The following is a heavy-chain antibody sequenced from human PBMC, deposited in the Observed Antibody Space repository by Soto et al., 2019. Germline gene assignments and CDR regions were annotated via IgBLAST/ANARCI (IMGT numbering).Heavy chain of an antibody. CDR1: GGSFSGYY. D-gene: IGHD4-17*01. J-gene: IGHJ6*03. V-gene: IGHV4-34*01. CDR2: INHSGST. CDR3: ARGRSVTTPKYYYYYYYMDV. Sequence: SETLSLTCAVYGGSFSGYYWSWIRQPPGKGLEWIGEINHSGSTNYNPSLKSRVTISVDTSKNQFSLKLNSVTAADTAVYYCARGRSVTTPKYYYYYYYMDVWGKGTTVTVSS.